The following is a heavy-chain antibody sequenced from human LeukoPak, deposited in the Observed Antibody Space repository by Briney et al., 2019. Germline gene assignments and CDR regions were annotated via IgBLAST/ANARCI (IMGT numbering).Heavy chain of an antibody. D-gene: IGHD2-15*01. Sequence: LGESLKISCKGSGYSFTSYWIGWVRQMPGKGLEWVGIIYPGDSDTRYSPSFQGQVTISADKSISTAYLQWSSLKASDTAMYYCARGDCSGGSCYREGLYYFDYWGQGTLVTVSS. CDR1: GYSFTSYW. J-gene: IGHJ4*02. V-gene: IGHV5-51*01. CDR2: IYPGDSDT. CDR3: ARGDCSGGSCYREGLYYFDY.